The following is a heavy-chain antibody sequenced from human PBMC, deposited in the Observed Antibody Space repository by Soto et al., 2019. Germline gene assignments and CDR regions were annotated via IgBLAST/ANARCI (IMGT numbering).Heavy chain of an antibody. CDR1: GGTFSSYA. V-gene: IGHV1-69*01. Sequence: QVQLVQSGAEVKKPGSSVKVSCKASGGTFSSYAISWVRQAPGQGLEWMGGIIPIFGTANYAQKFQGRVTITADESTSTAYMELSSLRSEDTAVYYCARDQGEYCSSTSCPSSYYYYGMDVWGQGITVTVSS. J-gene: IGHJ6*02. CDR2: IIPIFGTA. D-gene: IGHD2-2*01. CDR3: ARDQGEYCSSTSCPSSYYYYGMDV.